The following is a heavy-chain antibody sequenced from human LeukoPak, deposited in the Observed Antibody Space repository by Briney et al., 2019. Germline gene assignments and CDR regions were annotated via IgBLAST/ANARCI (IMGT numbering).Heavy chain of an antibody. CDR1: GFSFDDYA. J-gene: IGHJ3*02. D-gene: IGHD3-10*01. Sequence: PGRSLRLSCAASGFSFDDYAMHWVRQAPGKGLKGVSGISWNSGSIGYADSVKGRFTISRDNANNSLYLQMNSLRAEDTALYYCAKASITMVRGVTWPNAFDIWGQGTMVTVSS. CDR3: AKASITMVRGVTWPNAFDI. V-gene: IGHV3-9*01. CDR2: ISWNSGSI.